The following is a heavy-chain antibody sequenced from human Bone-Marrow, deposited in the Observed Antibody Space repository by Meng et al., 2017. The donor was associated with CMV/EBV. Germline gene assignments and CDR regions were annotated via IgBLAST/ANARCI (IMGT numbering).Heavy chain of an antibody. J-gene: IGHJ4*02. CDR2: IGTAGDT. CDR1: GFTFSNYD. Sequence: GESLKISCAASGFTFSNYDMHWLRQPTGKGPEWVSSIGTAGDTYYPGSEKGRITISRDNSKNTLYLQMNSLRPEDTAVYYCARVDYWGQGTLVTVSS. CDR3: ARVDY. V-gene: IGHV3-13*01.